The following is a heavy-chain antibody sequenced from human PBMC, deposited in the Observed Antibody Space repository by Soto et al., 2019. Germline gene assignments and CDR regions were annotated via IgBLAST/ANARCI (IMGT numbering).Heavy chain of an antibody. CDR3: AKDVVVGSTTGLGDYYYYYGMDV. V-gene: IGHV3-30*18. CDR2: ISYDGSNK. D-gene: IGHD1-26*01. CDR1: GFTFSSYG. Sequence: PGGSLRLSCAASGFTFSSYGMHWVRQAPGKGLEWVAVISYDGSNKYYADSVKGRFTISRDNSKNTLYLQMNSLRADDTAVYYCAKDVVVGSTTGLGDYYYYYGMDVGGQGTTVTGSS. J-gene: IGHJ6*02.